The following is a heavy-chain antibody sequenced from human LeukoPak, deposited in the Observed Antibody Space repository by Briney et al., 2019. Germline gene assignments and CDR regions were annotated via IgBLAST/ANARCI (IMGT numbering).Heavy chain of an antibody. CDR2: INHSVST. J-gene: IGHJ4*02. D-gene: IGHD3-22*01. V-gene: IGHV4-34*01. CDR1: GGSFSGYY. Sequence: SESPSLTCAVYGGSFSGYYWSWIRQPPGKGLEWIGEINHSVSTNYNPPLKSRVTVSAEKSKNQFSLKLSSVTAADTAVYYCARGGGVTYYDSTGYLWYFDYWGQGPLVIV. CDR3: ARGGGVTYYDSTGYLWYFDY.